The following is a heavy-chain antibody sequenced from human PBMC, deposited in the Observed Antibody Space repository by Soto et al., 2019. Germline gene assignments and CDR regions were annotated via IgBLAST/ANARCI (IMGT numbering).Heavy chain of an antibody. CDR1: GYTLTELS. CDR2: FDPEDGET. J-gene: IGHJ4*02. D-gene: IGHD6-13*01. V-gene: IGHV1-24*01. Sequence: ASVKVSCKVSGYTLTELSMHWVRQAPGKGLEWMGGFDPEDGETIYSQKFQGRVTMTEDTSTDTAYMELSSLRSEDTAVYYCATPPLAAAGTSSFDYWGQGTLVTVSS. CDR3: ATPPLAAAGTSSFDY.